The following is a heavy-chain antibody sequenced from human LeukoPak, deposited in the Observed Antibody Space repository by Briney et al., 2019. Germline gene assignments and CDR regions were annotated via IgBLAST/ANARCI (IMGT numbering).Heavy chain of an antibody. CDR3: AKEVAFGAGAYDV. J-gene: IGHJ3*01. CDR2: FWFDGSHE. V-gene: IGHV3-33*06. Sequence: PGGPLNPSCAAFGFAFNSYVIHWVGQPPGKGRGGVAIFWFDGSHEDYVDSVRGRFTISRDNSRNTMYLQMNSLGVEDTALFFCAKEVAFGAGAYDVWGQGTRVTVSS. CDR1: GFAFNSYV. D-gene: IGHD3-10*01.